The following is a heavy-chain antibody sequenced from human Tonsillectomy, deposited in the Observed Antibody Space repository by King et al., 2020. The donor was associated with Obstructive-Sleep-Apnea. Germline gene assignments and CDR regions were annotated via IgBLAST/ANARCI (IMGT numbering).Heavy chain of an antibody. J-gene: IGHJ4*02. CDR2: ISWNTGSI. CDR1: GFTFDDYA. D-gene: IGHD6-19*01. Sequence: VQLVESGGGLVQPGRSLRLSCAASGFTFDDYAMHWVRQAPGKGLEWVSGISWNTGSIGYADSVKGRFTISRDNAKNSLFLQMNSLRPEDTALYYCAKDMSSGWYGPLDHWGQGTLVTVSS. CDR3: AKDMSSGWYGPLDH. V-gene: IGHV3-9*01.